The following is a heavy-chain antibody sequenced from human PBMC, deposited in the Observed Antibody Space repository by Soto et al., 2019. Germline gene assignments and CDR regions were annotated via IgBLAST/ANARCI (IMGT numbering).Heavy chain of an antibody. D-gene: IGHD3-3*01. J-gene: IGHJ5*02. Sequence: ASVKVSCKASGYTFTSYGISWVRQAPGQGLEWMGWISAYNGNTNYAQKLQGRVTMTTDTSTSTAYMELRSLRSDDTAVYYCARDQGVVIQYKCFDPWGQGTLVTVS. CDR1: GYTFTSYG. CDR2: ISAYNGNT. V-gene: IGHV1-18*01. CDR3: ARDQGVVIQYKCFDP.